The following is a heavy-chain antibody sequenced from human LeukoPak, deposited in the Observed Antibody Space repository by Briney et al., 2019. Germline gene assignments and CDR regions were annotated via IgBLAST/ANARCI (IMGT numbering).Heavy chain of an antibody. CDR2: IYYSGST. J-gene: IGHJ4*02. V-gene: IGHV4-59*08. CDR1: GGSISSYY. CDR3: ARHWDDSSGNFFDY. D-gene: IGHD3-22*01. Sequence: SQTLSLTCTVSGGSISSYYWSWIRQPPGKGLEWIGYIYYSGSTNYNPSLKSRVTISVDTSKNQFSLKLSSVTAADTAVYYCARHWDDSSGNFFDYWGQGTLVAVSS.